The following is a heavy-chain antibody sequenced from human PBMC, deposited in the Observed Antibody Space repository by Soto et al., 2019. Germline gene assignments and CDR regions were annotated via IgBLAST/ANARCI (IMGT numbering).Heavy chain of an antibody. J-gene: IGHJ4*02. CDR1: GGSISSGGYY. CDR2: IYYSGST. CDR3: ARHPPYGPLDY. D-gene: IGHD4-17*01. Sequence: SETLSLTCTVSGGSISSGGYYWSWIRQHPGKGLEWIGYIYYSGSTYYNPSLKSRVTISVDTSKNQFSLRLTSVTAADTAVYYCARHPPYGPLDYWGQGTLVTVSS. V-gene: IGHV4-31*03.